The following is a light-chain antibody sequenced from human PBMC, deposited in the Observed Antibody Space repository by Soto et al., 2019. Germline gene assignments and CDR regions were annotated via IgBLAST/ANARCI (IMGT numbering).Light chain of an antibody. CDR2: EVT. CDR3: SSYTSTSTPVV. CDR1: NSDIGGYNY. V-gene: IGLV2-14*01. Sequence: QSALTQPASVSGSPGQSISISCTGTNSDIGGYNYVSWYQQHPGKAPKLMIYEVTYRPSGVSNRFSGSKSGNTASLTISGLQAEDEADYYCSSYTSTSTPVVFGGGTKLTVL. J-gene: IGLJ2*01.